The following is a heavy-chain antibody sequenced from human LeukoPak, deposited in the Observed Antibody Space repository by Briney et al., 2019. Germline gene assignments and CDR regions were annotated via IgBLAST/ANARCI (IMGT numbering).Heavy chain of an antibody. V-gene: IGHV4-34*01. Sequence: PSETLSLTCAVYGGSFSGYYWSWIRQPPGKGLEWIGEINHSGSTNYNPSLKSRVTISVDTSKNQFSLKLSSVTAADTAVYYCARLVTTAFRPRPIDGMTSATPADDYWGQGTLVTVSS. CDR1: GGSFSGYY. CDR2: INHSGST. CDR3: ARLVTTAFRPRPIDGMTSATPADDY. J-gene: IGHJ4*02. D-gene: IGHD4-11*01.